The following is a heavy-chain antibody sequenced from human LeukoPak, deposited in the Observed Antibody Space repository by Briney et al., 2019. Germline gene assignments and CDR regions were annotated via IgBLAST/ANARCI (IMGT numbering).Heavy chain of an antibody. CDR1: GYTFSSYG. CDR3: ARDSITTRAFDESTQPDAFDI. CDR2: ISAYNGNT. V-gene: IGHV1-18*01. Sequence: ASVKVSCKASGYTFSSYGINWVRHAPGQGLEWMGWISAYNGNTVCAQKLQGRVTVTTDTSTTTAYMELRSLRSDDTAVYYCARDSITTRAFDESTQPDAFDIWGQGTMVTVSS. J-gene: IGHJ3*02. D-gene: IGHD1-14*01.